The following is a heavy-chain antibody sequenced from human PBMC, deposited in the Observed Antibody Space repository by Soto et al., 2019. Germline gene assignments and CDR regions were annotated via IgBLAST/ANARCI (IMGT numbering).Heavy chain of an antibody. CDR1: GGSISNYF. J-gene: IGHJ4*02. D-gene: IGHD3-3*01. CDR3: ARGGQDFWSGPFDY. Sequence: SETLSLTCTVSGGSISNYFCNWIRQPAGKGLECIGRIDNSGSTNYNPSLKSRITMSADTSRNQISLKLNSVTAADTAVYYCARGGQDFWSGPFDYWGQGALVTVSS. V-gene: IGHV4-4*07. CDR2: IDNSGST.